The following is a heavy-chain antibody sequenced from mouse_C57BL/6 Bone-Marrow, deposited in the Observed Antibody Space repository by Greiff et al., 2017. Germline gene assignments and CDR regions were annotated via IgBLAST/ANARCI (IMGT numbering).Heavy chain of an antibody. V-gene: IGHV1-64*01. CDR1: GYTFTSYW. Sequence: QVQLKQPGAELVKPGASVKLSCKASGYTFTSYWMHWVKQRPGQGLEWIGMIHPNSGSTNYNEKFKSKATLTVDKSSSTAYMQLSSLTSEDSAVYYCARIGYGYFDYWGQGTTRTVSS. J-gene: IGHJ2*01. D-gene: IGHD2-2*01. CDR3: ARIGYGYFDY. CDR2: IHPNSGST.